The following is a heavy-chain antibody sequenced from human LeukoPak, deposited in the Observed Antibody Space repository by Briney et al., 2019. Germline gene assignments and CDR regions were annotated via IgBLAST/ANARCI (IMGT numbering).Heavy chain of an antibody. D-gene: IGHD2-21*02. CDR3: AKPIRRTAYYCDY. Sequence: PGGSLRLSCAASGFTFSSYGMHWVRQAPGKGLEWVAVISYDGSNKYYADSVKGRFTISRDNSKNTLYLQMNSLRAEDTAVYYCAKPIRRTAYYCDYWGQGTLVTVSS. CDR1: GFTFSSYG. CDR2: ISYDGSNK. V-gene: IGHV3-30*18. J-gene: IGHJ4*02.